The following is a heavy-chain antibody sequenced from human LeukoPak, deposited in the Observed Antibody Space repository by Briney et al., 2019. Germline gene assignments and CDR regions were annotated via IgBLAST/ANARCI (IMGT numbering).Heavy chain of an antibody. CDR1: GFTVSSNY. V-gene: IGHV3-66*01. J-gene: IGHJ6*02. CDR3: GRTVSSSPRYDYYYGMDV. Sequence: PGGSLRLSCAASGFTVSSNYMSWVRQAPGKGLEWVSVIYSGGSTYYADSVKGRFTISRDNSKNTLYLQMNSLRAEDTAVYYCGRTVSSSPRYDYYYGMDVWGQGTTVTVSS. D-gene: IGHD6-6*01. CDR2: IYSGGST.